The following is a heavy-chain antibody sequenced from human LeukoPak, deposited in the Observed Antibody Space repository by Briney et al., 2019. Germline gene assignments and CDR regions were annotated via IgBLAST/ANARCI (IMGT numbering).Heavy chain of an antibody. CDR3: AKSLGIVVVTANFDS. D-gene: IGHD2-21*02. J-gene: IGHJ4*02. CDR1: GFTFSSYA. Sequence: PGGSLRLSCAASGFTFSSYAMSWVRQAPGKGLEWVSGISGSGGSTYYADSVKGRFTISRDNSKNTLYLQMNSLRAEDTAVYYCAKSLGIVVVTANFDSWGQGTLVSVSS. CDR2: ISGSGGST. V-gene: IGHV3-23*01.